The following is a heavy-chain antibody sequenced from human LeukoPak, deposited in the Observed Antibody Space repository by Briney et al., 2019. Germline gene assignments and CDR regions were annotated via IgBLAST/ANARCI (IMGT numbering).Heavy chain of an antibody. V-gene: IGHV3-30*02. CDR3: AKDPLYSSGWLADY. CDR2: IRYDGSNK. J-gene: IGHJ4*02. CDR1: GFTFSSYG. D-gene: IGHD6-19*01. Sequence: GGSLRLSCAASGFTFSSYGMHWVRQAPGKGLEWVAFIRYDGSNKYYADSVKGRFTISRDNSKNTLYLQMNSLRAEDTAVYYCAKDPLYSSGWLADYWGQGTLVTVSS.